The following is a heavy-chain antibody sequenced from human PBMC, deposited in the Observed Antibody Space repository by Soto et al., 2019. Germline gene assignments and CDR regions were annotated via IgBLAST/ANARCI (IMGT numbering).Heavy chain of an antibody. D-gene: IGHD2-15*01. V-gene: IGHV3-21*01. Sequence: GGSLRLSCAASGFTFSSYSMNWVRQAPGKGLEWVSSISSSSSYIYYADSVKGRFTISRDNAKNSLYLQMNSLRAEDTAVYYCARVWAVAATQWFDPWGQGTLVTVSS. J-gene: IGHJ5*02. CDR1: GFTFSSYS. CDR2: ISSSSSYI. CDR3: ARVWAVAATQWFDP.